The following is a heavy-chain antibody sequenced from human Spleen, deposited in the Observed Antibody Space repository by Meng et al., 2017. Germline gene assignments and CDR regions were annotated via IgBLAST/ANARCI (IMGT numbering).Heavy chain of an antibody. CDR2: INPISDDT. D-gene: IGHD6-13*01. V-gene: IGHV1-2*06. CDR1: GGTFSSYA. J-gene: IGHJ4*02. Sequence: VQPVQSVAEVKKPGSSVKVSCKASGGTFSSYAISWVRQAPGQGLEWMGRINPISDDTHYAQKFHDRVTMTSDTSISTAYMELSRLRSDDTAVYYCVRDEDISAAGYLFGDYWGQGTLVTVSS. CDR3: VRDEDISAAGYLFGDY.